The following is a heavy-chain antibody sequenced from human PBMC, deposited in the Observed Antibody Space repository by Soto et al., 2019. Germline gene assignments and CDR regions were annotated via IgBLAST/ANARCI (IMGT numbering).Heavy chain of an antibody. CDR3: AKSGIAVAGTFAWFDP. Sequence: GGSLRLCCAASGFSFRSYAMHGVRQAPGKGLEWVAVITYDGSNKYYADSVKGRFTISRDNFKNTLYLQMNSLRVEDTAVYYCAKSGIAVAGTFAWFDPWGQGTLVTVSS. CDR1: GFSFRSYA. V-gene: IGHV3-30-3*02. J-gene: IGHJ5*02. D-gene: IGHD6-19*01. CDR2: ITYDGSNK.